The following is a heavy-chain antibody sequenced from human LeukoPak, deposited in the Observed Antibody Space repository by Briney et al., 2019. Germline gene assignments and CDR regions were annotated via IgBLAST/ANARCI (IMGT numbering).Heavy chain of an antibody. CDR2: INPDGTQR. Sequence: GSLRLSCVASGVTFSSSWMTWVRQAPGKGLECVAHINPDGTQRSYVDSVKGRFTITRDNTENTLYLQMNSLRADDTAVYYCARDPDFSAFDIWGQGTMVTVSS. D-gene: IGHD2-21*02. CDR1: GVTFSSSW. V-gene: IGHV3-7*01. J-gene: IGHJ3*02. CDR3: ARDPDFSAFDI.